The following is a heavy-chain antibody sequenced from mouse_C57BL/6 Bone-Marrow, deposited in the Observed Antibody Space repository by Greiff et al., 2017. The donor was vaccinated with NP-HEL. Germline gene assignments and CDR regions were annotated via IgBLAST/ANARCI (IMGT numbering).Heavy chain of an antibody. V-gene: IGHV5-16*01. CDR3: ATYDGYYDY. CDR1: GFTFSDYY. J-gene: IGHJ2*01. CDR2: INYDGSST. D-gene: IGHD2-3*01. Sequence: EVKLVESEGGLVQPGSSMKLSCTASGFTFSDYYMAWVRQVPEKGLEWVANINYDGSSTYYLDSLKSRFIISRDNAKNILYLQMSSLKSEDTATYYCATYDGYYDYWGQGTTLTVSS.